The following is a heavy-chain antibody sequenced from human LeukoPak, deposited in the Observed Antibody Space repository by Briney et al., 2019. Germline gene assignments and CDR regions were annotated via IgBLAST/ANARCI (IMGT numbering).Heavy chain of an antibody. J-gene: IGHJ5*02. D-gene: IGHD6-13*01. V-gene: IGHV4-59*01. Sequence: SETLSLTCTVSGGSISSYYWSWLRQPPGKGLEWTGYIYYSGSTNYNPSLKSRVTISVDTSKNQFSLKLSSVTAADTAVDYCARGYRSGPAAAGTNWFDPWGQGTLVTVSS. CDR1: GGSISSYY. CDR3: ARGYRSGPAAAGTNWFDP. CDR2: IYYSGST.